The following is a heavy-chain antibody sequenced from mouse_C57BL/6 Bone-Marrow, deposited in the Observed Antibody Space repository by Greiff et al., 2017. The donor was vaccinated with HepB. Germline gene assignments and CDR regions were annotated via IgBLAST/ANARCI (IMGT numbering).Heavy chain of an antibody. CDR2: INYDGSST. CDR3: VRREDSSGHYAMDY. V-gene: IGHV5-16*01. Sequence: EVKLVESEGGLVQPGSSMKLSCTASGFTFSDYYMAWVRQVPEKGLEWVANINYDGSSTYYLDSLKSRFIISRDNAKNILYLQMSSLKSEDTATYYCVRREDSSGHYAMDYWGQGTSVTVSS. D-gene: IGHD3-2*02. CDR1: GFTFSDYY. J-gene: IGHJ4*01.